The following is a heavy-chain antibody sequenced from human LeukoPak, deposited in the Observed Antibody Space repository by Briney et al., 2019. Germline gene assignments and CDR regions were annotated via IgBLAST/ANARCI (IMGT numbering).Heavy chain of an antibody. J-gene: IGHJ4*02. Sequence: GGSLRLSCAASGVTLSSYAVSWVRQAPEKGLDWVSVISGSAHKIRYADSVKGRFTISRDNSENIVYLQMNNLRAEDTAVYYCAGRVTGYSSGYVYWGQGTLVTVSS. V-gene: IGHV3-23*01. CDR2: ISGSAHKI. D-gene: IGHD5-18*01. CDR3: AGRVTGYSSGYVY. CDR1: GVTLSSYA.